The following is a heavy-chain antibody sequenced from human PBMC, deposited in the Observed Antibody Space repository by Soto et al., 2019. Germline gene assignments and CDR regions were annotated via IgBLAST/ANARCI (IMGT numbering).Heavy chain of an antibody. V-gene: IGHV3-74*01. D-gene: IGHD3-9*01. CDR2: INSDGSST. Sequence: GGSLRLSCAASGFTFSSYWMHWVRQAPGKGLVWVSRINSDGSSTSYADSVKGRFTISRDNAKNTLYLQMNSLRAEDTAVYYCARDVTYYDILTGYYPATEFDYWGQGTLVTVSS. CDR3: ARDVTYYDILTGYYPATEFDY. CDR1: GFTFSSYW. J-gene: IGHJ4*02.